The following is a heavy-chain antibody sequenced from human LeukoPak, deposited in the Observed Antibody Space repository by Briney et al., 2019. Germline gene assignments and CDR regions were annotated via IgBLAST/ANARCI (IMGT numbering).Heavy chain of an antibody. CDR1: GFSFVDYV. V-gene: IGHV3-49*04. D-gene: IGHD3-10*01. CDR3: TRGRGVSTVRGLIHYCYGMDV. CDR2: IRNKAYGGTT. J-gene: IGHJ6*02. Sequence: GGSLRLSCTASGFSFVDYVITWVRQAPGKGLEWVGLIRNKAYGGTTEYAAAVKGRFTVSRDDSKRIAYLQMNSLKTEDTAMYYCTRGRGVSTVRGLIHYCYGMDVWGQGTTVTVSS.